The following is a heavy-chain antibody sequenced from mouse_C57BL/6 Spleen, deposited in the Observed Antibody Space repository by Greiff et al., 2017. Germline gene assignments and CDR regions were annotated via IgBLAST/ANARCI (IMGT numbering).Heavy chain of an antibody. CDR3: AREDWDGGYFDY. CDR1: GYAFSSSW. CDR2: IYPGDGDT. V-gene: IGHV1-82*01. J-gene: IGHJ2*01. D-gene: IGHD4-1*01. Sequence: QVQLQQSGPELVKPGASVKISCKASGYAFSSSWMNWVKQRPGKGLEWIGRIYPGDGDTNYNGKFKGKATMTADKSSSTAYMQLSSLTSADSAVYFCAREDWDGGYFDYWGQGTTLTVSS.